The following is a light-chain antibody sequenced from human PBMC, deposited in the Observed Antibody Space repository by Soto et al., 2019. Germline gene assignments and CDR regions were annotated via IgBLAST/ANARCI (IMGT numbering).Light chain of an antibody. J-gene: IGKJ5*01. CDR3: QQYNNWPLT. CDR2: DAS. V-gene: IGKV3-11*01. Sequence: EIVLTQSPATLSLSPGERATLSCRASQSVSSYLAWYQQKPGQAPRLLIYDASNRATGIPVRFSGSGSGTEFTLNITRLQSEDFAVYYCQQYNNWPLTFGQGTRLEIK. CDR1: QSVSSY.